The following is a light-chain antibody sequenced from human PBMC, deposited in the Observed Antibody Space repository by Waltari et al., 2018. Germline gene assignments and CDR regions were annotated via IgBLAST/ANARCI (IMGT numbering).Light chain of an antibody. CDR1: RDISNY. J-gene: IGKJ2*01. CDR2: DAS. CDR3: QQYDSLPS. V-gene: IGKV1-33*01. Sequence: DIQMTQSPSSLSVSVGDRFTITCQASRDISNYLNWYQQKPGKAPKLLLYDASNLETGVPSRFSGSLSGTDFTFTISSLQPEDIATYYCQQYDSLPSFGQGTKLEIK.